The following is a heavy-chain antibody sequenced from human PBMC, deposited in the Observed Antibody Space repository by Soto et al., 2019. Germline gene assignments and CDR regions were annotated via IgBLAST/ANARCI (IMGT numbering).Heavy chain of an antibody. CDR3: AKEGDIVVVVAAGYFDY. J-gene: IGHJ4*02. CDR1: GFTFSSYA. CDR2: ISGSGGST. V-gene: IGHV3-23*01. D-gene: IGHD2-15*01. Sequence: GGSLRLSCAASGFTFSSYAMSWVRQAPGMGLEWVSAISGSGGSTYYADSVKGRFTISRDNSKNTLYLQMNSLRAEDTAVYYCAKEGDIVVVVAAGYFDYWGQGTLVTVSS.